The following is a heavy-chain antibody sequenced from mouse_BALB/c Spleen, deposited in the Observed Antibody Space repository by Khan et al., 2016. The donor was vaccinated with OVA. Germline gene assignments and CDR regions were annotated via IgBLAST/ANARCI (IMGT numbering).Heavy chain of an antibody. CDR2: LSSGSSTI. CDR3: ARDSNFDY. Sequence: EVQLVESGGGLVQPGGSRKLSCAASGFTFSRFGMHWVRQAPEKGLEWVAYLSSGSSTIYYADTVKGRFTFSRDNPKNTLFLQMTSLRSEDTAMYYCARDSNFDYWGQGTTLTVSS. V-gene: IGHV5-17*02. CDR1: GFTFSRFG. J-gene: IGHJ2*01.